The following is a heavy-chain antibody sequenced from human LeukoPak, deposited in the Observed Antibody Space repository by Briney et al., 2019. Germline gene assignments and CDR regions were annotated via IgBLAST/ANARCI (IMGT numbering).Heavy chain of an antibody. V-gene: IGHV4-39*07. J-gene: IGHJ4*02. D-gene: IGHD1-26*01. CDR3: ASAIVGPTTDY. CDR1: GGSISSSSYY. Sequence: SETLSLTCTVSGGSISSSSYYWGWIRQSPGKGLEWIGSIFYSGSTYYNPSFKSRVTISVDTSKNQFSLKLSSVTAADTAVYYCASAIVGPTTDYWGQGTLVTVSS. CDR2: IFYSGST.